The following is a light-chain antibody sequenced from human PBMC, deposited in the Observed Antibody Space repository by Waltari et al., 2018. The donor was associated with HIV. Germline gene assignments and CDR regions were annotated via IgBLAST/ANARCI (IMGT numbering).Light chain of an antibody. CDR1: QSMSNY. CDR2: AAS. CDR3: QQSFSTLT. V-gene: IGKV1-39*01. J-gene: IGKJ4*01. Sequence: DIRMTQSPSSLSASVGDRVTISCRASQSMSNYLNWYQQKPGKAPKVLIYAASSLQSGVPSRFSGSGSGTDFTLTISSLQPEDFATYYCQQSFSTLTFGGGTRVEIK.